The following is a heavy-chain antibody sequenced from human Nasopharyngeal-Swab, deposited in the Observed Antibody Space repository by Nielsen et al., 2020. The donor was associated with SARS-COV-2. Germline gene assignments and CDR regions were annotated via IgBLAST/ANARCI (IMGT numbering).Heavy chain of an antibody. CDR1: GGSISSYY. CDR3: ARVLYDSSGYSPTPWFDP. V-gene: IGHV4-59*01. D-gene: IGHD3-22*01. CDR2: IYYSVST. Sequence: SETLSLTCTVSGGSISSYYWSWIRQPPGKGLEWIGHIYYSVSTDYNPSPKSRVNISVDTSKNQFSLTLSPVTGADTAVYYCARVLYDSSGYSPTPWFDPWGQGTLVTVSS. J-gene: IGHJ5*02.